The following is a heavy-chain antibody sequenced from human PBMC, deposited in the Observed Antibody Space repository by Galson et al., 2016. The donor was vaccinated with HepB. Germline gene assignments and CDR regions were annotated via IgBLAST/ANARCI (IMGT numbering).Heavy chain of an antibody. J-gene: IGHJ3*02. CDR1: GYTFTSYN. Sequence: SLRLSCAASGYTFTSYNVHWVRQAPGKGLVWVSRIHSDGSTTSYADSVKGRFTVSRDNAKNTPYMQMNSLRAEDTAVYYCARESPTTAGAFDIWGQGTMVTVSS. D-gene: IGHD4-17*01. CDR3: ARESPTTAGAFDI. CDR2: IHSDGSTT. V-gene: IGHV3-74*01.